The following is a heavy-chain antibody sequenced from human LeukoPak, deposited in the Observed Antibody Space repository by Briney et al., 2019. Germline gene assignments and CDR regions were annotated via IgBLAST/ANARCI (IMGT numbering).Heavy chain of an antibody. D-gene: IGHD1-26*01. J-gene: IGHJ5*02. V-gene: IGHV3-23*01. CDR2: ISGTGGST. Sequence: GGSLRLSCAASGFTFNNYAMSWVRQAPGKGLEWVSDISGTGGSTYYADSVKGRFTISRDNSKNTLYLQMNSLRAEDTAVYYCAKKYSTGLDPWGQGTLVTVSS. CDR1: GFTFNNYA. CDR3: AKKYSTGLDP.